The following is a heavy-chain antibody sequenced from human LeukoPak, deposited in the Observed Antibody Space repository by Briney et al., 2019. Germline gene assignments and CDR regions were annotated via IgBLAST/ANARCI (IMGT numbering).Heavy chain of an antibody. V-gene: IGHV4-59*01. Sequence: SETLSLTCTVSGGSISSYYWSWIRQPPGKGLEWIGYIYYSGSTNYNPSLKSRVTISVDTSKNQFSLKLSSVTAADTAVYYCARDEGIVGATGGYYYGMDVWGQGTTVTVSS. J-gene: IGHJ6*02. D-gene: IGHD1-26*01. CDR1: GGSISSYY. CDR3: ARDEGIVGATGGYYYGMDV. CDR2: IYYSGST.